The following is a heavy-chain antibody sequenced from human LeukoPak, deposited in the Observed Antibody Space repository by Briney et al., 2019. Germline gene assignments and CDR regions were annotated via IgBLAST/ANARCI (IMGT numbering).Heavy chain of an antibody. CDR2: IYYSGST. CDR1: GGSISSGGYY. V-gene: IGHV4-31*03. CDR3: ARDYMESFDY. Sequence: SETLSLTCTVSGGSISSGGYYWSWIRQHPGKGLEWIGYIYYSGSTYYNPSLKSRVTISVDTSKNQFSLKLSSVTAADTAVYYCARDYMESFDYWGQGTLVTVSS. D-gene: IGHD1-1*01. J-gene: IGHJ4*02.